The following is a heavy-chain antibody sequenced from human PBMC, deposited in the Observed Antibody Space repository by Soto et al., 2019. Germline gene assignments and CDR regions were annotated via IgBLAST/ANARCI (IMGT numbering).Heavy chain of an antibody. CDR1: GFTFSSYA. CDR3: ARSGYYYPLDFDH. V-gene: IGHV3-30-3*01. Sequence: GGSLRLSCAASGFTFSSYAMHWVRQAPGKGLEWVAVISYDGSNKYYADSVKGRFTISRDNSKNTLYLQMNGLRAEDTAVYYCARSGYYYPLDFDHWGQGNLVTISS. D-gene: IGHD3-22*01. CDR2: ISYDGSNK. J-gene: IGHJ4*02.